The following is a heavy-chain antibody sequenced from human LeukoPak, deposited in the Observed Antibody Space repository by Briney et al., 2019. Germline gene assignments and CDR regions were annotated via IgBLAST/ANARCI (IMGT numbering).Heavy chain of an antibody. CDR2: IKSKTDGGTT. D-gene: IGHD3-10*01. Sequence: GGSLRLSCAVSGFTVSNAWMTWVRQAPGKGLEWVGRIKSKTDGGTTDYAAPVKGRFTISRDESKNTLYLQMNSLKTEDTAVYYCTSVRGVQNWFDPWGQGTLVTVSS. V-gene: IGHV3-15*01. CDR3: TSVRGVQNWFDP. J-gene: IGHJ5*02. CDR1: GFTVSNAW.